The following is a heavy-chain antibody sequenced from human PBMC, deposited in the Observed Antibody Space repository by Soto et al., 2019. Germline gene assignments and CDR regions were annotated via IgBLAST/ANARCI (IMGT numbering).Heavy chain of an antibody. Sequence: QVQLVESGGDLVKPGGSLRLSCAASGYTFSDYYMSWIRQAPGKGLEWISYMDTSGTKIYYADSVKGRFSITRDNAKNSLYLEMNSLRDEDTPVYYCASHYDMWSGYLSPVDYWGQGTLVTVSS. J-gene: IGHJ4*02. CDR1: GYTFSDYY. CDR2: MDTSGTKI. V-gene: IGHV3-11*01. D-gene: IGHD3-3*01. CDR3: ASHYDMWSGYLSPVDY.